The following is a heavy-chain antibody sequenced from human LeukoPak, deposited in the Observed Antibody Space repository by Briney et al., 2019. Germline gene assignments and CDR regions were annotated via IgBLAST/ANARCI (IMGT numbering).Heavy chain of an antibody. J-gene: IGHJ4*02. CDR1: GGSISSGDYY. CDR2: IYCSGST. CDR3: ARGAPEDYYDSSGPFDY. V-gene: IGHV4-30-4*01. D-gene: IGHD3-22*01. Sequence: PSETLSLTCTVSGGSISSGDYYWSWIRQPPGKGLVWIGYIYCSGSTYYNPSLKSRVTISVDTSKNQFSLKLSSVTAADTAVYYCARGAPEDYYDSSGPFDYWGQGTLVTVSS.